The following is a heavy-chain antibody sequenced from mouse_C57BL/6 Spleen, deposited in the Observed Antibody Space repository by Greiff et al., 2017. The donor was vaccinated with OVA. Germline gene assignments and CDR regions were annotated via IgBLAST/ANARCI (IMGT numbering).Heavy chain of an antibody. Sequence: QVQLKQPGAELVRPGTSVKLSCKASGYTFTSYWMPWVKQRPGQGLEWIGVIDPSDSYTNYNQKFKGKATLTVDTSSSTAYMQLSSLTSEDSAVYYCAREGDGYGYWGQGTTLTVSS. V-gene: IGHV1-59*01. CDR3: AREGDGYGY. CDR1: GYTFTSYW. J-gene: IGHJ2*01. D-gene: IGHD2-2*01. CDR2: IDPSDSYT.